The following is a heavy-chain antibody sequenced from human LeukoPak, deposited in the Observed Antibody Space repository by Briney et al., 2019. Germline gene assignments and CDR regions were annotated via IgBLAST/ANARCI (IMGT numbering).Heavy chain of an antibody. J-gene: IGHJ4*02. D-gene: IGHD1-26*01. CDR2: INHSGST. CDR1: GGSFSGYY. V-gene: IGHV4-34*01. CDR3: ARGHGGSYRLRHYFDY. Sequence: SETLSLTCAVYGGSFSGYYWSWIRQPPGKGLEWVGEINHSGSTNYNPSLKSRVTISVDTSKNQFSLKLSSVTAADTAVYYCARGHGGSYRLRHYFDYWGQGTLVTVSS.